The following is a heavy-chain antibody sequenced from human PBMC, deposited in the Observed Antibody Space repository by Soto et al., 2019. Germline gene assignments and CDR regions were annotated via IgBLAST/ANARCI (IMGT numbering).Heavy chain of an antibody. CDR3: ARVGPNYYYYYMDV. V-gene: IGHV3-33*01. CDR2: IWYDGSNK. J-gene: IGHJ6*03. Sequence: GGSLRLSCAASGFTFSSYGMHWVRQAPGKGLEWVAVIWYDGSNKYYADSVKGRFTISRDNSKNTLYLQMNSLRAEDTAVYYCARVGPNYYYYYMDVWGKGTTVTVSS. CDR1: GFTFSSYG.